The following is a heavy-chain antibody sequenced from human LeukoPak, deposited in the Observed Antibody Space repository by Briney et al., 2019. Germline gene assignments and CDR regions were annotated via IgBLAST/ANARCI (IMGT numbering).Heavy chain of an antibody. D-gene: IGHD1-26*01. J-gene: IGHJ4*02. CDR1: GFTFSSYSMN. V-gene: IGHV4-59*05. Sequence: GSLRLSCAASGFTFSSYSMNWVRQAPGKGLEWIGSIYYSGSTYYKSSLKSRVTVSVGTSKNQFSLKLRSVTAADTAVYYCASLRERSYYARGFDYWGQGTLVTVSS. CDR2: IYYSGST. CDR3: ASLRERSYYARGFDY.